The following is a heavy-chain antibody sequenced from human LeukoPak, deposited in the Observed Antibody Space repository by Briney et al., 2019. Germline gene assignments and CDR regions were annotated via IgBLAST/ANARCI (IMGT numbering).Heavy chain of an antibody. D-gene: IGHD1-26*01. CDR1: GYTFIDYF. CDR3: AGGGLPAYYYYMDV. CDR2: INPNSGGT. Sequence: ASVKVSCKASGYTFIDYFIHCVRQAPGQGAEWMGWINPNSGGTNYAQKFQGRVTMTRDTSLSTAYMELSRLRSDDTAVYYCAGGGLPAYYYYMDVWAKGTTVTVSS. J-gene: IGHJ6*03. V-gene: IGHV1-2*02.